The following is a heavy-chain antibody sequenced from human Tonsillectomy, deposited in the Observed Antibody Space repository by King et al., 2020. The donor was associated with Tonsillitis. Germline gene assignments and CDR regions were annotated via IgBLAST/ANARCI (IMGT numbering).Heavy chain of an antibody. V-gene: IGHV3-23*04. D-gene: IGHD1-14*01. J-gene: IGHJ4*02. CDR3: AKGKQQVGYNAFDY. Sequence: VQLVESGGGLVQPGGSLRLSCAASGFTFSIYAMSWVRQAPGKGLEWVSAISGSGGWTYYADSGKGRFTISRANSKNTLYLQMNSRRAEDTAVYYCAKGKQQVGYNAFDYWGQGTLVTVSS. CDR1: GFTFSIYA. CDR2: ISGSGGWT.